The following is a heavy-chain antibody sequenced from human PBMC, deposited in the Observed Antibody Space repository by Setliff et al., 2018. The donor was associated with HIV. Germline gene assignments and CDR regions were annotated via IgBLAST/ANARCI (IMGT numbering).Heavy chain of an antibody. CDR3: ARGAWYTSGWYSSRYLDV. CDR1: GYTFTSSD. D-gene: IGHD6-19*01. J-gene: IGHJ6*03. V-gene: IGHV1-8*02. Sequence: ASVKVSCKASGYTFTSSDINWVRQATGQGLEWMGWMNPNSGNTGHAQKFQGRVPMTRDTSIRTAYMELSSLRSEDTAVYYCARGAWYTSGWYSSRYLDVWGKGTTVTVSS. CDR2: MNPNSGNT.